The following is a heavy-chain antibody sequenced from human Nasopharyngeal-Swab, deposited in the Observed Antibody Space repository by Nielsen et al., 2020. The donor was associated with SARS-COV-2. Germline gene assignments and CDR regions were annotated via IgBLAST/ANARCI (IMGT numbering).Heavy chain of an antibody. V-gene: IGHV3-21*01. D-gene: IGHD3-22*01. CDR2: ISSSSSYI. CDR1: GFTFSSYS. J-gene: IGHJ4*02. Sequence: GGSLRLSCAASGFTFSSYSMNWVRQAPGKGLEGVSSISSSSSYIYYADSVKGRFTISRDNAKNSLYLQMNSLRAEDTAVYYCARAVGYYDSSGYYYYGDHFDSWGQGTLVTVSS. CDR3: ARAVGYYDSSGYYYYGDHFDS.